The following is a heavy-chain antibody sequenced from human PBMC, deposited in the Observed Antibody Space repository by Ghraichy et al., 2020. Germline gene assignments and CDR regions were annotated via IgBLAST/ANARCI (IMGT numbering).Heavy chain of an antibody. D-gene: IGHD4-23*01. V-gene: IGHV4-34*01. J-gene: IGHJ4*02. Sequence: SETLSLTCAVYGGSFSGYYWSWIRQPPGKGLEWIGEINHSGSTNYNPSLKSRVTILVDTSKNQFSLKLSSVTAADTAVYYCARDQATVVPGFDYWGQGTLVTVSS. CDR2: INHSGST. CDR1: GGSFSGYY. CDR3: ARDQATVVPGFDY.